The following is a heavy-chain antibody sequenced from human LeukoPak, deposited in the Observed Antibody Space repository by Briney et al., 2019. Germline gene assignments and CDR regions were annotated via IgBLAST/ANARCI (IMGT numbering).Heavy chain of an antibody. Sequence: SETLSLTCTVSGGSISSYYWSWIRQPPGKGLEWIGYIYYSGSTNYNPSLKSRVTISVDTSKNQFSLKLSSVTAADTAVYYCARLPRRVGPYYYYGMDVWGQGTTVTVSS. V-gene: IGHV4-59*08. J-gene: IGHJ6*02. CDR2: IYYSGST. CDR3: ARLPRRVGPYYYYGMDV. CDR1: GGSISSYY.